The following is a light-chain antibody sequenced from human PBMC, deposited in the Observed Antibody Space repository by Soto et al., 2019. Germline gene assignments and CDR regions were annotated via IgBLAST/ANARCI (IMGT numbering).Light chain of an antibody. CDR2: EVS. CDR1: SSDVGNYKY. CDR3: FSYTSSGTYG. J-gene: IGLJ1*01. Sequence: QSPLTQPASVSGSPGPTITISCTGTSSDVGNYKYGSWYQQHPGKAPKLMIYEVSNRPSGVSNRISGSKSGNTACLTISGLHAEDETDYYCFSYTSSGTYGFGTGTKVTVL. V-gene: IGLV2-14*01.